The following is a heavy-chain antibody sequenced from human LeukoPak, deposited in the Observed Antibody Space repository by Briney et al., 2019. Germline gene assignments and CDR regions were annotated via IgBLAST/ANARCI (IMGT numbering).Heavy chain of an antibody. Sequence: GGSLRLSCGASGFTFSSPWMTWVRQAPGKGLEWVANINQDGSEKYYVDSVKGRFTISRDNAKNTVYLQMNSLRAEDTAVYYCARDGGVSGYDLLDYWGQGNLVTVSS. CDR2: INQDGSEK. CDR1: GFTFSSPW. D-gene: IGHD5-12*01. V-gene: IGHV3-7*01. J-gene: IGHJ4*02. CDR3: ARDGGVSGYDLLDY.